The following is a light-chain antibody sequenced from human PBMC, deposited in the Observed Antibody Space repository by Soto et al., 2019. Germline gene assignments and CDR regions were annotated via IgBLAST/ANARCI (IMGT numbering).Light chain of an antibody. CDR2: GAS. CDR3: QQSYSSPHT. J-gene: IGKJ5*01. V-gene: IGKV1-39*01. Sequence: DIRMTQSPSSLSASVGDRVTISCRASQTISTYLNWYQQKPGKAPKVLIYGASSLQSGVPTRFSGSGSGTDFTLTITSLQPEDFATYYCQQSYSSPHTFGQGTRLEIK. CDR1: QTISTY.